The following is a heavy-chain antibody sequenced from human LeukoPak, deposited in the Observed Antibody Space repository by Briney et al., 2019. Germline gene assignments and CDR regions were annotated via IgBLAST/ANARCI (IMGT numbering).Heavy chain of an antibody. CDR3: ARVGGATTFYFDY. Sequence: ASVKVSCKASGYTFTGYYMHWVRQAPGQGLEWMGWINPNSSGTNYAQKFQGRVTMTRDTSISTAYMELSRLRSDDTAEYYCARVGGATTFYFDYWGQGTLVTVSS. CDR1: GYTFTGYY. CDR2: INPNSSGT. V-gene: IGHV1-2*02. D-gene: IGHD1-26*01. J-gene: IGHJ4*02.